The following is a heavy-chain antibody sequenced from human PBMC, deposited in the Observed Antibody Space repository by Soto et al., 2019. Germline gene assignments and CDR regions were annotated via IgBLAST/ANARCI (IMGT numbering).Heavy chain of an antibody. D-gene: IGHD3-10*01. CDR3: ARDKPYGSGSYYNGGMDV. Sequence: GGSLRLSCAASGFTFSSYAMHWVRQAPGKGLEWVAVISYDGSNKYYADSVKGRFTISRDNSKNTLYLQMNSLRAEDTAVYYCARDKPYGSGSYYNGGMDVWGQGTTVTVSS. J-gene: IGHJ6*02. CDR1: GFTFSSYA. V-gene: IGHV3-30-3*01. CDR2: ISYDGSNK.